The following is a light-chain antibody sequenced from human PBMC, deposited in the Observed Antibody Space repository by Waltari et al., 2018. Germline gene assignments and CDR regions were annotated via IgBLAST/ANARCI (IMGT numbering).Light chain of an antibody. CDR2: DVS. V-gene: IGLV2-11*01. CDR3: CSYAGSYTLV. Sequence: QSALTQPRSVSGSPGPSVTISCTGTSSDAGGYNYVSWYQQHPGKAPNLIIYDVSKRPSGVPDRFSGSKSGNTASLTISGLQAEDEADYYCCSYAGSYTLVFGGGTKLTVL. CDR1: SSDAGGYNY. J-gene: IGLJ2*01.